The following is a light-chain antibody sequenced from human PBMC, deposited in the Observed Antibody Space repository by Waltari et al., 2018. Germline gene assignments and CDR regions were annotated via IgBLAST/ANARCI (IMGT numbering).Light chain of an antibody. CDR3: QQTYNIPRT. CDR1: RDITNY. Sequence: DIQMTQSPSSLSASVGDRVTITCRASRDITNYVNWYQQKAGKAPQLLIYAASSLQGGVPSRFSGGGFGTDFNLTITSLRPDDFATYYCQQTYNIPRTFGGGTKVEIK. V-gene: IGKV1-39*01. J-gene: IGKJ4*01. CDR2: AAS.